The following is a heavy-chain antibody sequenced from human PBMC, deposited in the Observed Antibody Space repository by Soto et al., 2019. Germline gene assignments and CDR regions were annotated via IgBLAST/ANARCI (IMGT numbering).Heavy chain of an antibody. Sequence: GGSLRLSCAASGFTFSNYAMSWVRQAPEKGLEWVSTISGSSSITYYADSVKGRFTISRDNSKNTLYLQMNSLRAEDTAVYYCAANWYENWFDPWGQGTLVTVSS. CDR3: AANWYENWFDP. D-gene: IGHD1-1*01. J-gene: IGHJ5*02. CDR1: GFTFSNYA. CDR2: ISGSSSIT. V-gene: IGHV3-23*01.